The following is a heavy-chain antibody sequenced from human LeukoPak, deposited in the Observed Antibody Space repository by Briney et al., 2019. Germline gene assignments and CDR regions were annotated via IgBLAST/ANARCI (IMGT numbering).Heavy chain of an antibody. CDR3: TTGTYSSGWYEDY. J-gene: IGHJ4*02. D-gene: IGHD6-19*01. Sequence: GGSLRLSCAASGFTFSNAWMSWVRQAPGKGLEWVGRIKSKTDGGTTDYAAPVKGRFTISRDDSKNTLYLQMNSLKTEDTAVYYCTTGTYSSGWYEDYWGQGTLVTVSS. CDR1: GFTFSNAW. CDR2: IKSKTDGGTT. V-gene: IGHV3-15*01.